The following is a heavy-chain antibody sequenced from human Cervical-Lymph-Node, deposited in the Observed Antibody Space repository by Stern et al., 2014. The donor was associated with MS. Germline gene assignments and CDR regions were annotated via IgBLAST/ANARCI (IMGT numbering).Heavy chain of an antibody. Sequence: EVQLVESGGEVKKPGESLKISCKLSGYSFTIYYIAWVRQMPGKGLEWMAVIYPYDSDTTYSPSFQGQVTISADMSITTAYLQWSSLRASDTAMYYCARHVQGFDYWGQGTLVTVSS. CDR1: GYSFTIYY. CDR2: IYPYDSDT. CDR3: ARHVQGFDY. V-gene: IGHV5-51*01. J-gene: IGHJ4*02.